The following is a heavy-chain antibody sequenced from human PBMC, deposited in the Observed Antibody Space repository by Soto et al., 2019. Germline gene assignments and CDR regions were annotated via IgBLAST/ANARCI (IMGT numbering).Heavy chain of an antibody. Sequence: PGGSLRLSCAASGFTFSSYEMNWVRQAPGKGLEWVSYISSSGSTIYYADSVKGRFTISRDNAKNSLYLQMNSLRAEDTAVYYCARDLYSNRFGIDYWGQGTLVTVSS. V-gene: IGHV3-48*03. D-gene: IGHD4-4*01. CDR3: ARDLYSNRFGIDY. CDR1: GFTFSSYE. CDR2: ISSSGSTI. J-gene: IGHJ4*02.